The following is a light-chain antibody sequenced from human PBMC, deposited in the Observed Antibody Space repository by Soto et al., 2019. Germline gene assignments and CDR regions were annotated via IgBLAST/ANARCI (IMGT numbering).Light chain of an antibody. CDR3: SSYAGSSTLV. CDR1: SSDVGSYNL. Sequence: QSALTQPASVSGSPGQSITISCTGTSSDVGSYNLVSWYQQYPGKAPKLMIYEGSKRPSGVSNRFSGSKSGNTASLTISGLKAEDEADYYCSSYAGSSTLVFGGGTKLTVL. CDR2: EGS. J-gene: IGLJ2*01. V-gene: IGLV2-23*01.